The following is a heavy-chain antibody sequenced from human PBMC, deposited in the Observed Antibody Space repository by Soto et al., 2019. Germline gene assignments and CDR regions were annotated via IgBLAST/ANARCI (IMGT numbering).Heavy chain of an antibody. CDR3: ARDLSFGYDGMDI. J-gene: IGHJ6*02. V-gene: IGHV3-48*01. D-gene: IGHD3-10*01. CDR2: ISSSSSTI. Sequence: GGSLRLSCAASGFTFSSYSMNWVRQAPGKGLEWVSYISSSSSTIYYGDSVKGRFTISRDNAKNSLYLQMNSLRAEDTAVYYCARDLSFGYDGMDIWGQGTTVTVSS. CDR1: GFTFSSYS.